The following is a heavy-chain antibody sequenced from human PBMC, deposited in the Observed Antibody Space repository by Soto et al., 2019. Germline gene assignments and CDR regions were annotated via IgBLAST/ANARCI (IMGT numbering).Heavy chain of an antibody. CDR1: GFSLNNAW. CDR3: DCPDYYDSSGYPPLAN. J-gene: IGHJ4*02. CDR2: IYYSGST. Sequence: PGGSLRLSCAGSGFSLNNAWMSWVRQAPGKGLEWIGYIYYSGSTNYNPSLKSRVTISVDTYKNQFSLKLSSVTAADTAVYYCDCPDYYDSSGYPPLANLGQETLDTISS. D-gene: IGHD3-22*01. V-gene: IGHV4-59*01.